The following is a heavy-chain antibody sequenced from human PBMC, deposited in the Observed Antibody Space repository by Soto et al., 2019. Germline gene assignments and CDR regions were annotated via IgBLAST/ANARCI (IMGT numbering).Heavy chain of an antibody. Sequence: EVQLVESGGGLVQPGGSLRLSCAASGFIFSNYGMRWVRQGQGKGLVWVSSIHSDGSTTIHADSVKGRFTISRDNAKNTLYMQMDSLRAEDTAVYYCARVRPGPYMDVWGKGTTVTVSS. D-gene: IGHD6-25*01. CDR3: ARVRPGPYMDV. J-gene: IGHJ6*03. CDR2: IHSDGSTT. CDR1: GFIFSNYG. V-gene: IGHV3-74*01.